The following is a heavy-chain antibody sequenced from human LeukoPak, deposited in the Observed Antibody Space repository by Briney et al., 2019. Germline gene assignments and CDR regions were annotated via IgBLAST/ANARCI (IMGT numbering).Heavy chain of an antibody. CDR3: ARDEAPRDFWSGYYPDY. V-gene: IGHV3-21*01. CDR1: GFTFSSYA. CDR2: ISSSSSYI. Sequence: GGSLRLSCAASGFTFSSYAMSWVRQAPGKGLEWVSSISSSSSYIYYADSVKGRFTISRDNAKNSLYLQMNSLRAEDTAVYYCARDEAPRDFWSGYYPDYWGQGTLVTVSS. J-gene: IGHJ4*02. D-gene: IGHD3-3*01.